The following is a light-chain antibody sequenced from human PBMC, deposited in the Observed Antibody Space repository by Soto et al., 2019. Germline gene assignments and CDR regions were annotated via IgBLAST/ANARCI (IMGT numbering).Light chain of an antibody. Sequence: DIPMTQSPSTLAASVGDTVTITCRASESISYWLAWYQQQPGKAPKLLIYDASSLRSGVPSRFSGSGSGTEFTLTISTLQPDDSATYYCQQYDSYSKTFGQGTQL. CDR2: DAS. V-gene: IGKV1-5*01. J-gene: IGKJ2*01. CDR3: QQYDSYSKT. CDR1: ESISYW.